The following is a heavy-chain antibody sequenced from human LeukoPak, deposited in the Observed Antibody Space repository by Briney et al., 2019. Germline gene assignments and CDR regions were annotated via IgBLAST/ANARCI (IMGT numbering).Heavy chain of an antibody. CDR1: VFAFSIYW. Sequence: GGSLRLSCAASVFAFSIYWMSWVRQAPGKGLEWVANINHHGSDKWYVDSVKGRFTIARDNTDNSLSLQMNSLRVEDTAVYYCARSDSIGSVDYWGQGTLITVSS. CDR3: ARSDSIGSVDY. J-gene: IGHJ4*02. D-gene: IGHD2-21*01. CDR2: INHHGSDK. V-gene: IGHV3-7*01.